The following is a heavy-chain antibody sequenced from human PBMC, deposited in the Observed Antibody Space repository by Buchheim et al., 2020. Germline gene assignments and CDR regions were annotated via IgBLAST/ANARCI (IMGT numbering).Heavy chain of an antibody. Sequence: QVQLVQSGAEVKKPGASVKVSCKASGYTFTGYYMHWVRQAPGQGLEWMGWINPNSGGTNYAQKFQGWVTMTRDTSISTAYMELSRLRSDDTAVYYCARTYYDFWSGYSSSYYYGMDVWGQGTT. CDR3: ARTYYDFWSGYSSSYYYGMDV. D-gene: IGHD3-3*01. V-gene: IGHV1-2*04. J-gene: IGHJ6*02. CDR1: GYTFTGYY. CDR2: INPNSGGT.